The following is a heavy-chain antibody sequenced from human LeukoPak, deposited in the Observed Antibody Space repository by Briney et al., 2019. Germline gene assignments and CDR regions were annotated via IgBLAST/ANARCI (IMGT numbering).Heavy chain of an antibody. J-gene: IGHJ4*02. Sequence: GRSLRLSCAASGFTFSSYGMHWVRQAPGKGLEWVAVISYDGSNKYYADSVKGRFTISRDNSKNTLYLQMNSLRAEDTAVYYCAKDGPRYCSGGSCYYHDYWGQGTLVTVSS. D-gene: IGHD2-15*01. V-gene: IGHV3-30*18. CDR3: AKDGPRYCSGGSCYYHDY. CDR1: GFTFSSYG. CDR2: ISYDGSNK.